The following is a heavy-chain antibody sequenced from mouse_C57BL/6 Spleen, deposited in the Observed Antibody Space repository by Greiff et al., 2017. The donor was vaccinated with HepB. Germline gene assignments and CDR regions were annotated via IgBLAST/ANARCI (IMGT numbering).Heavy chain of an antibody. Sequence: EVNVVESGGGLVKPGGSLRLSCAASGFTFSDYGMHWVRQAPEKGLEWVAYISSGSSTIYYADAVKGQFTISRDNAKNPLFLQMTSLRSEDTALYYCARGWLRYYAMDYWGQGTSVTVSS. J-gene: IGHJ4*01. CDR3: ARGWLRYYAMDY. D-gene: IGHD2-2*01. CDR2: ISSGSSTI. CDR1: GFTFSDYG. V-gene: IGHV5-17*01.